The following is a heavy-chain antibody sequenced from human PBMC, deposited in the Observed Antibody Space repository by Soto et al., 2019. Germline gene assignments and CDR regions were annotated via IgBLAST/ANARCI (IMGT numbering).Heavy chain of an antibody. CDR2: INAYNGNT. V-gene: IGHV1-18*01. Sequence: QVQLVQSGAEVKKPGASVKVSCKASGYTFTSYGISWVRQAPGQGLEWMGWINAYNGNTNYAQKLQGRVTMTTDTPTSTAYTELRTLRSADTAVYYCARVLPPFDPWGQGTLVTVSS. CDR1: GYTFTSYG. CDR3: ARVLPPFDP. J-gene: IGHJ5*02.